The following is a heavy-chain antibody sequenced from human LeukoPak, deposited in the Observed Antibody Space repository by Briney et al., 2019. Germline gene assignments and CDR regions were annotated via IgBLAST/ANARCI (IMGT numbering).Heavy chain of an antibody. Sequence: GGSLRLSCAVSGFTFSRYKINWVRQAPGKGLEWVSYISSGGRIIYYADSVKGRFTISRDNAKNSLYLQMSSLRAEDTAVYYCARVMWGTWNFELWGRGALVTVSS. CDR1: GFTFSRYK. J-gene: IGHJ2*01. CDR3: ARVMWGTWNFEL. D-gene: IGHD1-26*01. CDR2: ISSGGRII. V-gene: IGHV3-48*03.